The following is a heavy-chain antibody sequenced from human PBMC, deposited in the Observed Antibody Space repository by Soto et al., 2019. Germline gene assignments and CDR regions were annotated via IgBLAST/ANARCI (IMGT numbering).Heavy chain of an antibody. CDR2: MNPNSGNT. Sequence: VKVSCKASGYTFTSYDINWVRQATGQGLEWMGWMNPNSGNTGYAQKFQGRVTMTRNTSISTAYMELSSLRSEDTAVYYCARGAYCSSTSCYTDNYYYYGMDVWGQGTTVTVSS. J-gene: IGHJ6*02. CDR1: GYTFTSYD. V-gene: IGHV1-8*01. D-gene: IGHD2-2*02. CDR3: ARGAYCSSTSCYTDNYYYYGMDV.